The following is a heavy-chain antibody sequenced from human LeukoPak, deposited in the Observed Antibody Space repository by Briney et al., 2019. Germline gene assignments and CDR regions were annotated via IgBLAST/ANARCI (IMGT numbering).Heavy chain of an antibody. D-gene: IGHD2-15*01. CDR2: ISYDGSNK. Sequence: GGSLRLSCAASGFTFSSYAMHWVRQAPGKGLEWVAVISYDGSNKYYADSVRGRFTISRDNSKNTLYLQMNSLRAEDTAVYYCAKITVVSHFDYWGQGTLVTVSS. CDR3: AKITVVSHFDY. J-gene: IGHJ4*02. CDR1: GFTFSSYA. V-gene: IGHV3-30*18.